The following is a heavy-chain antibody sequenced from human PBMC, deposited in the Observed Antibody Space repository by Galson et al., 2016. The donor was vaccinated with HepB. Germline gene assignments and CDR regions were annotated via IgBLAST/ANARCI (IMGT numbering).Heavy chain of an antibody. J-gene: IGHJ4*02. CDR3: ATNRWFGGLSQVDN. V-gene: IGHV3-30*04. CDR1: GFTFVNYA. CDR2: ISNDGSHA. D-gene: IGHD3-10*01. Sequence: SLRLSCAASGFTFVNYAFHWVRQAPGKGLEWVAVISNDGSHAFYADSARGRFPISRDDSTNTVYLQMNSLRGEDTAVYFCATNRWFGGLSQVDNWGQGTLVTVSS.